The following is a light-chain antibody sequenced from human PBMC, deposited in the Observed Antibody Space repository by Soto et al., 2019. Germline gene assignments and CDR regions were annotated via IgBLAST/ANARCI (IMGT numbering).Light chain of an antibody. CDR1: QGVSSY. Sequence: EIVLTQSPATLSLSPGESATLSCRASQGVSSYLAWYQQKPGQAPRLLLSDASNRATGIPARFSGSGSGTDFTLTISSLEPEDFAVYYCQQRSNWPPLTFGGGTKVEIK. CDR3: QQRSNWPPLT. V-gene: IGKV3-11*01. J-gene: IGKJ4*01. CDR2: DAS.